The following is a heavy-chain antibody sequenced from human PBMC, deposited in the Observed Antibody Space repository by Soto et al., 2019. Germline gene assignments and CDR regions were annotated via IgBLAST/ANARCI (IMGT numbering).Heavy chain of an antibody. CDR2: TSYRSRWYN. CDR3: TGTTSHQWYYMDV. D-gene: IGHD1-7*01. V-gene: IGHV6-1*01. CDR1: GDSVSSNSAA. Sequence: QVQLQESGPGLVKPSQTLSLTCAISGDSVSSNSAAWNWIRLSPSRGIEWLARTSYRSRWYNDYAVTVRSRITVNPDTSKNQFSLQLTSVTPEDTAVYYCTGTTSHQWYYMDVWGKGTTVTVSS. J-gene: IGHJ6*03.